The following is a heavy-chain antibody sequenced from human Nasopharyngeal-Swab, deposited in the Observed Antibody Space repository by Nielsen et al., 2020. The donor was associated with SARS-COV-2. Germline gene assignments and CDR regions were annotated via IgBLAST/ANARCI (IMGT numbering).Heavy chain of an antibody. Sequence: GESLKISCKVSGYNFTTYWIGWVRQMPRKGLECMGIIYPGDSDTRYSPSFQGQVTMSVDKSINTAYLQWSSLKASDTAMYYCARSGGYYDSTGYYPFFDYWGQGTLVTVSS. V-gene: IGHV5-51*01. CDR1: GYNFTTYW. CDR2: IYPGDSDT. CDR3: ARSGGYYDSTGYYPFFDY. D-gene: IGHD3-22*01. J-gene: IGHJ4*02.